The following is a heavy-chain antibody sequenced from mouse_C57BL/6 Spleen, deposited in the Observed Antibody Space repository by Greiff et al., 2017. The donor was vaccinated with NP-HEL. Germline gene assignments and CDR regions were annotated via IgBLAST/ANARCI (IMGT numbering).Heavy chain of an antibody. CDR3: ARRGDYGSTHWYFDV. D-gene: IGHD1-1*01. Sequence: EVKLMESGGGLVQPGGSLKLSCTASGFTFSDYGMAWVRQAPRKGPEWVAFISNLAYSIYYADTVTGRFTISRENAKNTLYLEMSSLRSEDTAMYYGARRGDYGSTHWYFDVWGTGTTVTVSS. CDR2: ISNLAYSI. V-gene: IGHV5-15*01. J-gene: IGHJ1*03. CDR1: GFTFSDYG.